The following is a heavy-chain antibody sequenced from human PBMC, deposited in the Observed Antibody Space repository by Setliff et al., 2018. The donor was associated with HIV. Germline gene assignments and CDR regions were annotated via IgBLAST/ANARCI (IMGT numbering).Heavy chain of an antibody. CDR1: GFIFSDYF. J-gene: IGHJ5*02. Sequence: GGSLRLSCEASGFIFSDYFMTWIRQAPGKGLEWVAFISIDGTGDHYADSVKGRFSVSRDNSKNTVYLQMNSLGGDDTAIYYCAKMLDIAVPQTGDRKSRIIATLDPWGQGTLVTVSS. CDR3: AKMLDIAVPQTGDRKSRIIATLDP. D-gene: IGHD3-10*01. V-gene: IGHV3-30*18. CDR2: ISIDGTGD.